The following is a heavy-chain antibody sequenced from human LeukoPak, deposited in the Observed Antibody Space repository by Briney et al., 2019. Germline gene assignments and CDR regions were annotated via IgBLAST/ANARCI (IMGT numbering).Heavy chain of an antibody. CDR2: ISGSGGST. CDR1: GFTFSSYA. V-gene: IGHV3-23*01. Sequence: GGSLRLSCAASGFTFSSYAMSWVRQAPGEGLEWVSAISGSGGSTYYADSVKGRFTISRDNSKNTLYLQMNSLRAEDTAVYYCATYYDILTGYYFYWGQGTLVTVSS. CDR3: ATYYDILTGYYFY. D-gene: IGHD3-9*01. J-gene: IGHJ4*02.